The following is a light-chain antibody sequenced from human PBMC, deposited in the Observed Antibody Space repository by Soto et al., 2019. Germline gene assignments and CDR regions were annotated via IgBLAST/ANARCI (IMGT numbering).Light chain of an antibody. CDR3: QQYDNLPFT. V-gene: IGKV1-33*01. CDR1: QDISNY. CDR2: DAS. Sequence: DIQMTQSPSSLSASVGDRVTITCQASQDISNYSNWYQQKPGKAPKLLIYDASNLETGVPSRFSGSGSGTDFTFTISSLQPEDIATYYCQQYDNLPFTFGGGTKVEIK. J-gene: IGKJ4*01.